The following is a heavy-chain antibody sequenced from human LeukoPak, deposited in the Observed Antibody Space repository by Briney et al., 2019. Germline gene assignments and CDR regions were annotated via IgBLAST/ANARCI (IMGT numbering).Heavy chain of an antibody. V-gene: IGHV3-21*01. J-gene: IGHJ4*02. CDR3: ASSYSSGWYRATNDY. CDR1: GFTFSSYS. Sequence: GGSLRLSCAASGFTFSSYSMNWVRQAPGKGLEWVSSISSSSYIYYADSVKGRFTISRDNAKNSLYLQMNSPRAEDTAVYYCASSYSSGWYRATNDYWGQGTLVTVSS. CDR2: ISSSSYI. D-gene: IGHD6-19*01.